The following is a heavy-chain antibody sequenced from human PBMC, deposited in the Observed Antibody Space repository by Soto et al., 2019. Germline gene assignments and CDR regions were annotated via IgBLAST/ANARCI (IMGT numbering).Heavy chain of an antibody. Sequence: QVRLQESGPGLVKPSETLSLTCTVSGDSINSYYWTWIRQPPGKGLECIGSILYSGSTNYNPSLTSRVTISVDTSKNQFSLKLTSVTAADTAMYYCARDKEGAAAGTFEYWGQGTLVTLSS. V-gene: IGHV4-59*01. CDR2: ILYSGST. CDR3: ARDKEGAAAGTFEY. D-gene: IGHD6-13*01. CDR1: GDSINSYY. J-gene: IGHJ4*02.